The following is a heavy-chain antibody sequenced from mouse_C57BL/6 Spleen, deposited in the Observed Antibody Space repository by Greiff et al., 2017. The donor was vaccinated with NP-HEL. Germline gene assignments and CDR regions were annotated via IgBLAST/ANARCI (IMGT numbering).Heavy chain of an antibody. CDR1: GFSLTSYG. CDR2: IWSGGST. D-gene: IGHD1-1*01. V-gene: IGHV2-2*01. Sequence: QVQLKESGPGLVQPSQSLSITCTVSGFSLTSYGVHWVRQSPGKGLEWLGVIWSGGSTDYNAAFISRLSISKNNSKSQFFFKMNSLQAADTAIYYCARKEYYGSLDWYFDVWGTGTTVTVSS. CDR3: ARKEYYGSLDWYFDV. J-gene: IGHJ1*03.